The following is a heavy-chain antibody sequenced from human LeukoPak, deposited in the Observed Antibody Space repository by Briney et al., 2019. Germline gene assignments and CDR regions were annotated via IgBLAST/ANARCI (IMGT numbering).Heavy chain of an antibody. J-gene: IGHJ4*02. Sequence: GASVKVSCKASGYTFTGYYMHWVRQAPGQGLEWMGRINPNSGGTNYAQKFQGRVTMTRDTSISTAYMELSRLRSDDTAVYYCARGDFIAARRELRFDYWGQGTLVTVSS. CDR3: ARGDFIAARRELRFDY. D-gene: IGHD6-6*01. V-gene: IGHV1-2*06. CDR2: INPNSGGT. CDR1: GYTFTGYY.